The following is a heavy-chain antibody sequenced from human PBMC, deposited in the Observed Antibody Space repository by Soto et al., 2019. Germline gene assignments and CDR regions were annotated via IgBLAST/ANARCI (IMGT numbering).Heavy chain of an antibody. D-gene: IGHD6-19*01. V-gene: IGHV4-59*08. CDR2: IYYSGST. Sequence: PSETLSLTCTVSGGSISSYYWSWIRQPPGKGLEWIGYIYYSGSTNYNPSLKSRVTISVDTSKNQFSLKLSSVTAADTAVYYCARLDREWLVWGFDYWGQGTLVTVS. CDR3: ARLDREWLVWGFDY. J-gene: IGHJ4*02. CDR1: GGSISSYY.